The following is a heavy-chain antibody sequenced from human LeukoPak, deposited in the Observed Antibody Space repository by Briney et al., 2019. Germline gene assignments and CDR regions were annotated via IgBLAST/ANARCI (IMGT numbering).Heavy chain of an antibody. CDR1: GFTFSSYA. CDR2: ISGSGGST. Sequence: GGSLRLSCAASGFTFSSYAMSWVRQAPGKGLEWLSAISGSGGSTYYADSVKGRFTISRDNSKNTLYLQVNSLRAEDTTVYYCAKSLGSVVVTANDYWGQGTLVTVSS. J-gene: IGHJ4*02. V-gene: IGHV3-23*01. CDR3: AKSLGSVVVTANDY. D-gene: IGHD2-21*02.